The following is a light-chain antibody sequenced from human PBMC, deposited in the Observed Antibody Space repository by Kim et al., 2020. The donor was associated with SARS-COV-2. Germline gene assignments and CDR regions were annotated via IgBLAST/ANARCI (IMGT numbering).Light chain of an antibody. CDR3: NSRDSSGNHLV. V-gene: IGLV3-19*01. CDR2: GKN. CDR1: SLRSYY. Sequence: ALGQKVRRTCQGDSLRSYYASWYQQKPGQAPVLVIYGKNNRPSGIPDRFSGSSSGNTASLTITGAQAEDEADYYCNSRDSSGNHLVFGGGTKLTVL. J-gene: IGLJ3*02.